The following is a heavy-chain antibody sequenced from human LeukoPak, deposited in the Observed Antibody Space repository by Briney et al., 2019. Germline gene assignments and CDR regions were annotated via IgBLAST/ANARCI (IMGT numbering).Heavy chain of an antibody. D-gene: IGHD3-10*01. Sequence: ASVKVSCKASGYTFTSYDINGVRQATGQGLERRGWMNPNSGNTGYAQKFPGSVTMTRTTSLSTAYMELSSLRYEDTAVYHCARGSWFEEFADYWGQGTLVTVSS. J-gene: IGHJ4*02. CDR3: ARGSWFEEFADY. V-gene: IGHV1-8*01. CDR2: MNPNSGNT. CDR1: GYTFTSYD.